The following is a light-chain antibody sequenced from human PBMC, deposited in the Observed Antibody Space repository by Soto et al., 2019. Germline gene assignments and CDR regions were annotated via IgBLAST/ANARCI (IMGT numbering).Light chain of an antibody. CDR1: SSDVGGYNY. CDR3: SSYTSSSTLEV. CDR2: EVS. V-gene: IGLV2-14*01. Sequence: QSALTQPASVSGSPGQSITISCTGTSSDVGGYNYVSWYKQHPGKAPKLMIYEVSNRPSGVSNRFSGSKSGNTASLTISGLQAEDEADYYCSSYTSSSTLEVFGGGTKVTVL. J-gene: IGLJ3*02.